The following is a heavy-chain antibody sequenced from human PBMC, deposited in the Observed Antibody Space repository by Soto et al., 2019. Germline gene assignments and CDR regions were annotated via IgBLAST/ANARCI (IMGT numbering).Heavy chain of an antibody. D-gene: IGHD3-22*01. J-gene: IGHJ4*02. CDR1: GVTFSSYA. Sequence: ASVKVSCKASGVTFSSYAISWVRQAPGQGLEWMGGIIPIFGTANYAQKFQGRVTITADKSTSTAYMELSSLRSEDTAVYYCARGYDSSGYYLSFDYWGQGTLVTVSS. CDR3: ARGYDSSGYYLSFDY. CDR2: IIPIFGTA. V-gene: IGHV1-69*06.